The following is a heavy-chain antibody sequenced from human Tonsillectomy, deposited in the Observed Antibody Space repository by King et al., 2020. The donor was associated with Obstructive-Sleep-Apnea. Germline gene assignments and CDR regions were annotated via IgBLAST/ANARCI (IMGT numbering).Heavy chain of an antibody. V-gene: IGHV1-18*01. Sequence: VQLVESGAEVRKPGASVKVSCKSSGYTFNAYGFSWVRQAPGQGLEWMGWISASNGNKNHAQKFQGRVTMTTDTSTTTAYLELRSLRSDDTAVSYCASDGTYSSSWYGSAFDCWGQGTVVTASS. D-gene: IGHD6-13*01. CDR2: ISASNGNK. J-gene: IGHJ3*01. CDR3: ASDGTYSSSWYGSAFDC. CDR1: GYTFNAYG.